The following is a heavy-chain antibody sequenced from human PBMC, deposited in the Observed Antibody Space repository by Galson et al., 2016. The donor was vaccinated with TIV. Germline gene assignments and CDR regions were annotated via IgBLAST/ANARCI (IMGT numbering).Heavy chain of an antibody. CDR1: GYTLTESS. D-gene: IGHD3-9*01. CDR3: ATSRGRYFDWLFGY. V-gene: IGHV1-24*01. Sequence: SVKVSCKVSGYTLTESSMHWVRQAPGKGLEWMGGFDPEDGETIYAQKFQGRVTMTEDTSTDTAYMELSSLRSEDTAVYYCATSRGRYFDWLFGYWGQGTLVTVSS. CDR2: FDPEDGET. J-gene: IGHJ4*02.